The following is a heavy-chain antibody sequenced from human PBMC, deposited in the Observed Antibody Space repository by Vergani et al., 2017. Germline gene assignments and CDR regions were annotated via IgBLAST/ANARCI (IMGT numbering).Heavy chain of an antibody. J-gene: IGHJ5*02. CDR1: GGSITSGSFY. D-gene: IGHD3-10*01. Sequence: QVQLHESGPGLVKPSQTLSLTCTVSGGSITSGSFYWSWIRQPAGKGLEWIGRIHSSGTTNYNPSLKSRVTLSVDTSKNQLSLGMTSVTAADTAVYYCARDSWTSELRGVYWFDTWCQGTLVGVSS. CDR2: IHSSGTT. CDR3: ARDSWTSELRGVYWFDT. V-gene: IGHV4-61*02.